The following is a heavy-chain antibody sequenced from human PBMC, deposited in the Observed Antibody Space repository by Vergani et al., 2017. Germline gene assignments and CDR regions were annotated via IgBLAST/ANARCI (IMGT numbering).Heavy chain of an antibody. Sequence: EVQLLESGGGLEQPGGSLRLSCAASGFTFSSYAMSWVRQAPGKGLEWVSAISGSGGSTYYADSVKGRFTISRDNSKNTLYLQMNSLRAEDTAVYYCAKAHAGYCSGGSCYSDWYFDLWGRGTLVTDSS. J-gene: IGHJ2*01. CDR3: AKAHAGYCSGGSCYSDWYFDL. D-gene: IGHD2-15*01. V-gene: IGHV3-23*01. CDR1: GFTFSSYA. CDR2: ISGSGGST.